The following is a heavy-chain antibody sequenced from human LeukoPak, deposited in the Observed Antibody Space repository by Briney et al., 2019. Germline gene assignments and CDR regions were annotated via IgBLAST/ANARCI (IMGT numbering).Heavy chain of an antibody. V-gene: IGHV3-30*18. Sequence: GRSLRLSCAASGFTFRSYGMHWVRQAPGKGLEWVAVISYDASNKYYADSVKARFTISRDNSKNTVYLQMNSLRAEDTAVYYCAKVGDGYNNFDYWGEGTLVTVSS. D-gene: IGHD5-24*01. CDR2: ISYDASNK. J-gene: IGHJ4*02. CDR3: AKVGDGYNNFDY. CDR1: GFTFRSYG.